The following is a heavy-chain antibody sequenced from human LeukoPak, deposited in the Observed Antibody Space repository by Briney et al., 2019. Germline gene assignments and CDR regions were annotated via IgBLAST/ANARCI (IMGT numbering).Heavy chain of an antibody. CDR1: GYTFTSYG. D-gene: IGHD3-10*01. Sequence: ASVKVSCKASGYTFTSYGISWVRQAPGQGLEWMGWINPNSGGTNYAQKFQGRVTMTRDTSISTAYMELSRLRSDDTAVYYCAGVRFGELANSGYWGQGTLVTVSS. CDR2: INPNSGGT. J-gene: IGHJ4*02. V-gene: IGHV1-2*02. CDR3: AGVRFGELANSGY.